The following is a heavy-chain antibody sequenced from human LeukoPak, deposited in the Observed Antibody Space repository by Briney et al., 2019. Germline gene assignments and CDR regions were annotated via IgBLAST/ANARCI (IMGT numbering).Heavy chain of an antibody. CDR1: GYTFTGYY. Sequence: ASVKVSCKASGYTFTGYYMHWVRQAPGQGLEWMGWINPNSGGTNYAQKFQGRVTMTRDTSISTAYMELSRLRSDDTAVYYCARVAGALMTIHRWGQGTLVTVSS. J-gene: IGHJ4*02. D-gene: IGHD4/OR15-4a*01. V-gene: IGHV1-2*02. CDR3: ARVAGALMTIHR. CDR2: INPNSGGT.